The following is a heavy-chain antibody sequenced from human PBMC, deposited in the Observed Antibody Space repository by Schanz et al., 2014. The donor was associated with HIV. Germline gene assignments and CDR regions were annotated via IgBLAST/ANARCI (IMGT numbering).Heavy chain of an antibody. CDR1: GFTFRSYG. V-gene: IGHV3-33*01. Sequence: RLVESGGGVVQPGRSLRLSCAASGFTFRSYGMHWVRQAPGKGLEWVAVTWYDGSNKYYADSVKGRFTISRDNSKNTLFLQMNSLRAEDTAVYFCARDVAGCSGTSCYSDAFDIWGQGTLVTVSS. CDR2: TWYDGSNK. CDR3: ARDVAGCSGTSCYSDAFDI. D-gene: IGHD2-2*01. J-gene: IGHJ3*02.